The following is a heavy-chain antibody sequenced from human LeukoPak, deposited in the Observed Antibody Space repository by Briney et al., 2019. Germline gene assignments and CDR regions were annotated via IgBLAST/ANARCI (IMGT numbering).Heavy chain of an antibody. V-gene: IGHV3-23*01. CDR2: ISGSGGST. CDR3: AKFSAGASWFDP. CDR1: GFTVSSNY. D-gene: IGHD6-13*01. Sequence: GGSLRLSCAASGFTVSSNYMSWVRQPPGKGLGWVSAISGSGGSTYYADSVKGRFTISRDTSKNTLYLQMNSLRAEDTAVYYCAKFSAGASWFDPWGQGTLVTVSS. J-gene: IGHJ5*02.